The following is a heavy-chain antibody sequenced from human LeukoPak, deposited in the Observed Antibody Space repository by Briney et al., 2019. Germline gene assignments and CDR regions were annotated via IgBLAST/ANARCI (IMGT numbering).Heavy chain of an antibody. CDR1: GVSIHSSNW. Sequence: PSETLSLTCSVSGVSIHSSNWWSWLRPPPGKGLEWIGEIYHSGSTHYNPSLKSRVTISVDTSKNQFSLKLSSVTAADTAVYYCARATSMIVVVITSVWFDPWGQGTLVTVSS. CDR2: IYHSGST. D-gene: IGHD3-22*01. V-gene: IGHV4-4*02. CDR3: ARATSMIVVVITSVWFDP. J-gene: IGHJ5*02.